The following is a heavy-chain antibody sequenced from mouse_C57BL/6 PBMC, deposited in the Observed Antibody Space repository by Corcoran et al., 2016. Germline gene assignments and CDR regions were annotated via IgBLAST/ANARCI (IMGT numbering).Heavy chain of an antibody. J-gene: IGHJ3*01. CDR2: ISYDGSN. CDR1: GYSITSGYY. V-gene: IGHV3-6*01. Sequence: DVQLQESGPGLVKPSQSLSLTCSVTGYSITSGYYWNWIRQFPGNKLEWMGYISYDGSNNYNPSLKNRISITRDTSKNQFFLKLNSVTTEDTATYYCARERLGLPWFAYWGQGTLVTVSA. D-gene: IGHD3-1*01. CDR3: ARERLGLPWFAY.